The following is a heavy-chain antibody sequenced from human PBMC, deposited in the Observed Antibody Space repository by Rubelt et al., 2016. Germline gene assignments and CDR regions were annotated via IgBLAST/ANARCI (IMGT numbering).Heavy chain of an antibody. CDR3: ARGLTVASISALED. V-gene: IGHV4-4*02. CDR1: GGSISSNNW. J-gene: IGHJ4*02. D-gene: IGHD6-6*01. CDR2: IYYSRST. Sequence: QVQLQESGPGLVKPSGTLSLTCGVSGGSISSNNWWGWVRQPPGKGLEWIASIYYSRSTYYNPSLKSRVTISVDTSKTRFSLKRGCGTAADTAVYYCARGLTVASISALEDWGQGTLVTVSS.